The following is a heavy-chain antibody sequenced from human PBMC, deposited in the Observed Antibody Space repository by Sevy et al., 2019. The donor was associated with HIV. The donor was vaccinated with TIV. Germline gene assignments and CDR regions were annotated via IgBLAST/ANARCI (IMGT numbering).Heavy chain of an antibody. J-gene: IGHJ4*02. CDR2: ISYDGSNK. D-gene: IGHD3-22*01. CDR3: AKDYYYYDSSGPGDY. CDR1: GFTFSSYG. Sequence: GGSLRLSCAASGFTFSSYGMHWVRQAPGKGLEWVAVISYDGSNKYYADSVKGRFTISRDNSKNTLYLQMNGLRAEDTAVYYCAKDYYYYDSSGPGDYWGQGTLVTVSS. V-gene: IGHV3-30*18.